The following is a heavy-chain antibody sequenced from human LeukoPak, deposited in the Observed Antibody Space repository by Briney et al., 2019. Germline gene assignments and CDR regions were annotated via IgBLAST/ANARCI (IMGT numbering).Heavy chain of an antibody. J-gene: IGHJ5*02. CDR3: ARVARRVKNWFDP. CDR2: INPNSGGT. CDR1: GYTFTGYY. Sequence: ASVKVSCKASGYTFTGYYMHWVRQAPGQGLEWMGWINPNSGGTNYAQKFQGRVTMTRDTSISTAYMELSRLRSDDTAVYYCARVARRVKNWFDPWGQGTLVTVSS. V-gene: IGHV1-2*02. D-gene: IGHD3-3*01.